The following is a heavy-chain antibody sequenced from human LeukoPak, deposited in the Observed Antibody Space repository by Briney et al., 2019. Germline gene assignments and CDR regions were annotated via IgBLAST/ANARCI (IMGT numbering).Heavy chain of an antibody. V-gene: IGHV1-69*06. J-gene: IGHJ4*02. CDR1: GGTFSSYD. CDR3: AGGRTDIVVVPATLRNYYFDY. CDR2: IMPMFGKA. Sequence: SVKVSCKASGGTFSSYDISWVRQAPGQGLEWMGGIMPMFGKANYAQKFQGRVTTTADKATSTAYMELSSLRSEDTAVYYCAGGRTDIVVVPATLRNYYFDYWGQGTLVTVSS. D-gene: IGHD2-2*01.